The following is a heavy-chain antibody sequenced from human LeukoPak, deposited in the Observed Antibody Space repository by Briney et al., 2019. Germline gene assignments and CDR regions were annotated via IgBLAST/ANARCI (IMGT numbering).Heavy chain of an antibody. J-gene: IGHJ4*02. CDR3: ARDRPARGIDY. V-gene: IGHV4-59*01. D-gene: IGHD3-10*01. CDR1: GGSISSYY. Sequence: SETLSLTCTVSGGSISSYYWSWIRQPPGKGLEWIGYIYYSGSTNYNPSHKSRVTISVDTSKNQFSLKLSSVTAADTAVYYCARDRPARGIDYWGQGTLVTVSS. CDR2: IYYSGST.